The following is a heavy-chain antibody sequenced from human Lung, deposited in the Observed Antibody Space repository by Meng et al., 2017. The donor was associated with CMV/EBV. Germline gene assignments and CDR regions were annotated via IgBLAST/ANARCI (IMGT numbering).Heavy chain of an antibody. Sequence: SVXVSSXXSCGSFSNYGVNWVRQAPGQGLEWMGGIIPIFGTANYAQKFQGRVTITTDESTATAYMELSSLRSDDTAVYYCAREGVVGTTIYFDYWGQGTLVTVSS. J-gene: IGHJ4*02. CDR3: AREGVVGTTIYFDY. CDR2: IIPIFGTA. D-gene: IGHD1-1*01. V-gene: IGHV1-69*05. CDR1: CGSFSNYG.